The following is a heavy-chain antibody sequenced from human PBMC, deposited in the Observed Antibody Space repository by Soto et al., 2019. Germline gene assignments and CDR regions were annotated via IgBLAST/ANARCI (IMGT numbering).Heavy chain of an antibody. CDR2: ISGSGGTT. V-gene: IGHV3-23*01. D-gene: IGHD6-13*01. Sequence: PGGSLRLSCAASGFSFSTYAMSWVRQAPGKGLKWVSGISGSGGTTYYADSVKGRFTISRDNSKNTLYLQVNSLIVEDSAVYYCAKDQAAAGTISRYFQHWGQGT. J-gene: IGHJ1*01. CDR3: AKDQAAAGTISRYFQH. CDR1: GFSFSTYA.